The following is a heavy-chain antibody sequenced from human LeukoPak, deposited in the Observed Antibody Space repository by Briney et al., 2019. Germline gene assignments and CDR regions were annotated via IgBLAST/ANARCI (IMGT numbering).Heavy chain of an antibody. CDR2: INPYSGGT. V-gene: IGHV1-2*02. Sequence: EASVKVSCKASGDTFITYTITWLRQAPGQGLEWMGWINPYSGGTNYEQKFQGRVTMTRDTSISTAYMEVSRVRSDDTAMYYCARGSSTRVYYYYYMDVWGKGTTVTVSS. CDR3: ARGSSTRVYYYYYMDV. CDR1: GDTFITYT. J-gene: IGHJ6*03. D-gene: IGHD6-6*01.